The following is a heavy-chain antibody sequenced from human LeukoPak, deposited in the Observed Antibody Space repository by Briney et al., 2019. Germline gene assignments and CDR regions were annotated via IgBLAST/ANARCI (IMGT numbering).Heavy chain of an antibody. J-gene: IGHJ2*01. V-gene: IGHV4-59*08. D-gene: IGHD5/OR15-5a*01. CDR2: IYYSGST. Sequence: SETLSLTCTVSGGSISSYDWSWIRQPPGRGLEWIGYIYYSGSTNYNPSLKSRVTISVDSSKNQFSLKLSSVTAADTAVYYCARVYSVSGLLGWYFDLWGRGTLVTVSS. CDR3: ARVYSVSGLLGWYFDL. CDR1: GGSISSYD.